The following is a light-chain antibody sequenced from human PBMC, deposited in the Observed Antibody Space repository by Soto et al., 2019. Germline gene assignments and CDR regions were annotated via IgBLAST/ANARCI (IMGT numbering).Light chain of an antibody. CDR1: SSNIGSKS. V-gene: IGLV1-47*02. CDR2: SNS. J-gene: IGLJ2*01. Sequence: QSVLTQPPSASGTPGQRVTISCSGSSSNIGSKSVNWYQQLPGTAPKLLIHSNSQRPSGVPDRFSGSKSGTSASLAISGLRSEDEADYYCAAWDDSLSGVVFGGGTKLTVL. CDR3: AAWDDSLSGVV.